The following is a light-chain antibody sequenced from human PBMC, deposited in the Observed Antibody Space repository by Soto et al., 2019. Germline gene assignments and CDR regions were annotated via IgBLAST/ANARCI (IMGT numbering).Light chain of an antibody. V-gene: IGKV3-20*01. CDR2: GAS. Sequence: ELVLTQSPGTLSLSPGERATLSCRASQSVSSSSLAWYQQKPGQAPRLLIYGASSRATGIPDRFSGSGSGTDFTLTINRLEPEDFAVYYCQQYGSSLITFGQGTRREIK. J-gene: IGKJ5*01. CDR3: QQYGSSLIT. CDR1: QSVSSSS.